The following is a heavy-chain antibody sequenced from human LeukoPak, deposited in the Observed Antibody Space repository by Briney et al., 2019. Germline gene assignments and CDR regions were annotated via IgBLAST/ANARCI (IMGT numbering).Heavy chain of an antibody. V-gene: IGHV3-11*04. CDR2: ISGSGTTI. CDR1: GFTFSDQY. CDR3: AGMTTVTKDYY. D-gene: IGHD4-17*01. Sequence: PGRSLRLSCAASGFTFSDQYMSWTRLAAGEGMGWVLYISGSGTTIYYADSVKGRFTISRDNAKNSLYLQMSSLRAEDTAVYYCAGMTTVTKDYYWGQGTLVTVSS. J-gene: IGHJ4*02.